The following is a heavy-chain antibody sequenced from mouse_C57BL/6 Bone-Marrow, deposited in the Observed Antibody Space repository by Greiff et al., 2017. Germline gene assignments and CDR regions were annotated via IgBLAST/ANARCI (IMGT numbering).Heavy chain of an antibody. Sequence: VQLKQSGPELVKPGASLTISCKASGYSFTGYYMNWVKQSTEKSLEWLGEINPSTGGTTYNQKFTAKATLTVDKSSSTAYMQLKSLTSEVSAVYYCARAHYYGLDYWGQGTTLTVSS. CDR3: ARAHYYGLDY. D-gene: IGHD1-1*01. CDR2: INPSTGGT. CDR1: GYSFTGYY. J-gene: IGHJ2*01. V-gene: IGHV1-42*01.